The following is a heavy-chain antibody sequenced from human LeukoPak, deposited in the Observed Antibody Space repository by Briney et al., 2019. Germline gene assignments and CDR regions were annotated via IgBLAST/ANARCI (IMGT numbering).Heavy chain of an antibody. CDR2: IHDSGST. CDR1: GGSISSSF. Sequence: PSETLSLTCTVPGGSISSSFWSWIRQPPGKGLEWIGYIHDSGSTNYNPSLKSRVTISVDTSKNQFSLRLSSVTAADTAVYYCARVLGWAGFDYWGQGTLVTVSS. D-gene: IGHD6-19*01. J-gene: IGHJ4*02. CDR3: ARVLGWAGFDY. V-gene: IGHV4-59*12.